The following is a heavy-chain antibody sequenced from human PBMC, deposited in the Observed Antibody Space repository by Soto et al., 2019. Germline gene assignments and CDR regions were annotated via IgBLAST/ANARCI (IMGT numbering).Heavy chain of an antibody. Sequence: PSETLSLTCTVSGGSISSSSYYWGWIRQPPGKGLEWIGSIYYSVSIYYNPSLKSRVTLSVDTSKNQFSLKLSSVTAADTAVYYCATYIVGATGGPFDYWGQGTLVTVSS. CDR2: IYYSVSI. J-gene: IGHJ4*02. D-gene: IGHD1-26*01. CDR1: GGSISSSSYY. CDR3: ATYIVGATGGPFDY. V-gene: IGHV4-39*01.